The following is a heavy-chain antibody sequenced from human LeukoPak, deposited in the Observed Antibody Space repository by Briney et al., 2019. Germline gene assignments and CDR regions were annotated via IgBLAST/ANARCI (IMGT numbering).Heavy chain of an antibody. CDR1: GGSISSYY. CDR3: ARVLHEWIQLRDNWFDP. D-gene: IGHD5-18*01. J-gene: IGHJ5*02. CDR2: IYYSGST. Sequence: SETLSLTCTVSGGSISSYYWSWIRQPPGKGLEWIGYIYYSGSTNYNPSLKSRVTISVDTSKNQFSLKLSSVTAADTAVYYCARVLHEWIQLRDNWFDPWGQGTLVTVSS. V-gene: IGHV4-59*01.